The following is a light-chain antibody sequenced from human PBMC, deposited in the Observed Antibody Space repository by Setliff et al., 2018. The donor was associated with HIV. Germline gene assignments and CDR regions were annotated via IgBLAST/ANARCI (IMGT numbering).Light chain of an antibody. V-gene: IGLV2-14*03. Sequence: QSALTQPASVSGSPGQSITISCTGSSSDVGGYNYVSWYQQHPGKAPKLMIYAVSNRPSGVSNRFSGSKSGNTASLTISGLQAEDEADYYCSSYTTSSTYVFGIGTKVTVL. CDR3: SSYTTSSTYV. CDR2: AVS. CDR1: SSDVGGYNY. J-gene: IGLJ1*01.